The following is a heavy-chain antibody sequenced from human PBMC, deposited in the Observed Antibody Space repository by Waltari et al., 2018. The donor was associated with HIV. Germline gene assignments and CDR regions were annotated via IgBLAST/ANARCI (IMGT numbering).Heavy chain of an antibody. CDR2: RKQEGSGK. V-gene: IGHV3-7*04. CDR1: GFTFSSYW. Sequence: EVQLVESGGGLVQPGGSLRLSCAASGFTFSSYWMSWVRQAPGKGLGWVAKRKQEGSGKYYVDSVKGRFTSSRDNAKNSLYLQMNSLRAEDTAVYYCARDRMTFDYWGQGTLVTVSS. J-gene: IGHJ4*02. D-gene: IGHD2-21*02. CDR3: ARDRMTFDY.